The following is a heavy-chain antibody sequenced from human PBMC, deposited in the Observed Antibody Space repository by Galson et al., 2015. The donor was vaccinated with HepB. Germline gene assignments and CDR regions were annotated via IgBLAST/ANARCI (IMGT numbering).Heavy chain of an antibody. CDR1: GFTFSSYW. CDR2: IKQDGSEK. D-gene: IGHD3-10*01. V-gene: IGHV3-7*03. Sequence: CAASGFTFSSYWMSWVRQAPGKGLEWVANIKQDGSEKYYVDSVKGRFTISRDNAKNSLYLQMNSLRAEDTAVYYCARVMVRGVRGNERPDNAFDIWGQGTMVTVSS. J-gene: IGHJ3*02. CDR3: ARVMVRGVRGNERPDNAFDI.